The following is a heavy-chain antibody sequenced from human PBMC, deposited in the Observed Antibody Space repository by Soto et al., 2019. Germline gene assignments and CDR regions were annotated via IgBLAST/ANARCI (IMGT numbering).Heavy chain of an antibody. CDR3: ARSSSNWGLDS. CDR1: GFTLSRYG. D-gene: IGHD7-27*01. J-gene: IGHJ5*01. CDR2: IWYDGSNK. Sequence: VQLVESGGGVVQPGRALRLSCAASGFTLSRYGMHWVRQAPGKGLEWVAVIWYDGSNKYYADSVKGRLTISRDNSKNTLYLQMNSLRAQDTAVYYCARSSSNWGLDSWGQGTLVTVSS. V-gene: IGHV3-33*01.